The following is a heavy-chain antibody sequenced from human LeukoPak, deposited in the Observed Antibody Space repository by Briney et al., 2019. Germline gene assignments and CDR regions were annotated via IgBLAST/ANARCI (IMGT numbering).Heavy chain of an antibody. CDR1: GFSFDEYG. D-gene: IGHD2-2*01. V-gene: IGHV3-20*04. CDR2: INWNGGST. Sequence: GGSLRLSCAASGFSFDEYGMSWVRQAPGKGLEWVSGINWNGGSTGYADSVKGRFTISRDNAKNSLYLQMNSLRAEDTALYYCARVSVGSFSTSHSMDVWGKGTTVTVSS. J-gene: IGHJ6*04. CDR3: ARVSVGSFSTSHSMDV.